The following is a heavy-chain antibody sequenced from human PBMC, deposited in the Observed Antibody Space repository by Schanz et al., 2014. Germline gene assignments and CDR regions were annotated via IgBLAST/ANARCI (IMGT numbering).Heavy chain of an antibody. V-gene: IGHV1-46*03. Sequence: QVQLVQSGAEVKKPGASVKVSCKASGYTFISYGIKWVRQAPGQGLEWMGIVNPSVRGTHFAREFQVRVTVTSDTSTSTVYMELSGLRSEDTAVYYCAGAFDSSGYYFDYWGQGTLVTVSS. D-gene: IGHD3-22*01. CDR3: AGAFDSSGYYFDY. CDR1: GYTFISYG. J-gene: IGHJ4*02. CDR2: VNPSVRGT.